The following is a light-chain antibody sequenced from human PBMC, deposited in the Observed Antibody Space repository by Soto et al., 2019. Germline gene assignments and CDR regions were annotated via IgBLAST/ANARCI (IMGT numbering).Light chain of an antibody. V-gene: IGKV3-11*01. J-gene: IGKJ1*01. CDR1: QSVSSY. CDR3: QQRSKWPRT. Sequence: ESVLTQSPATVSLSPGERATLSCRASQSVSSYLAWYQQKPGQAPRLLIYDTSNRATGIPARFSGSGSGTDFTLTISSLEPDDFAVYYCQQRSKWPRTFGQGTKVEIK. CDR2: DTS.